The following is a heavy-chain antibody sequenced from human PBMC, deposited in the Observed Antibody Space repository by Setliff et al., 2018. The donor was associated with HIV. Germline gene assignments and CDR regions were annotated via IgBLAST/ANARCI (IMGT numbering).Heavy chain of an antibody. CDR3: ATSDGSGFFGY. Sequence: PGGSLRLSCAASGFTFNSYGMNWVRQAPGKGLEWLSDISRNGRTTYYTASLKGRFTISRDNNKKSLYLHMSDLRAEDTAVYYGATSDGSGFFGYWGQGTLVTVSS. V-gene: IGHV3-48*04. J-gene: IGHJ1*01. CDR2: ISRNGRTT. D-gene: IGHD3-10*01. CDR1: GFTFNSYG.